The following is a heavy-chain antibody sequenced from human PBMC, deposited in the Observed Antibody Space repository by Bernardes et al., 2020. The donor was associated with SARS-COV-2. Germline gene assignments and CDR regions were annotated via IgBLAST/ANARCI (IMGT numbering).Heavy chain of an antibody. Sequence: GGSLRLSCAASGFTFSDYYMSWIRQAPGKGLEWVSYISSGSSYTNYADSVKGRFTTSRDNAKNSLYLQMNSLKAEDTAVYYCARGVAGTAWGFDPWGQGTLVTVSS. V-gene: IGHV3-11*05. J-gene: IGHJ5*02. CDR3: ARGVAGTAWGFDP. D-gene: IGHD6-19*01. CDR2: ISSGSSYT. CDR1: GFTFSDYY.